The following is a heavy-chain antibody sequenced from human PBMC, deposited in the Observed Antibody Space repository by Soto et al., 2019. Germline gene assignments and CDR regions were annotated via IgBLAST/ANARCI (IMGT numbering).Heavy chain of an antibody. CDR3: ARQIYDSDTGPNFQYYFDS. Sequence: GESLKISCKGSGYSFAGYWITWVRQKPGKGLEWMGRIDPSDSQTYYSPSFRGHVTISVTKSITTVFLQWSSLRASDTAMYYCARQIYDSDTGPNFQYYFDSWGQGTPVTVPP. CDR1: GYSFAGYW. D-gene: IGHD3-22*01. J-gene: IGHJ4*02. CDR2: IDPSDSQT. V-gene: IGHV5-10-1*01.